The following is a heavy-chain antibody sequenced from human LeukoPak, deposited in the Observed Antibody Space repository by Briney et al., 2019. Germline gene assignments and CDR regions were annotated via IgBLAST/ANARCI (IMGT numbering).Heavy chain of an antibody. CDR2: ISSSSSNR. Sequence: PAGTLRLSCAASGFTFSDYYMSWIRQAPGKGLEWVSYISSSSSNRNYADSVKDGFTISRDNAKNSLYLQMNSLRAEDTAVYYCARAQYYLDSWGQGTLVTVSS. CDR1: GFTFSDYY. CDR3: ARAQYYLDS. J-gene: IGHJ4*02. V-gene: IGHV3-11*06.